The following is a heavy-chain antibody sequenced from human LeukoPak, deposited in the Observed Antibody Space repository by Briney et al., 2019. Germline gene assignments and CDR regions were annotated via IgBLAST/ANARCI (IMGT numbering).Heavy chain of an antibody. CDR1: GGSISSYY. V-gene: IGHV4-4*07. Sequence: SETLSLTCTVSGGSISSYYWSWIRQPAGKGLEWIGRIYTSGSTNYNPSLKSRVAMSVDTSKNQFSLRLRSVTAADTAVYYCARQIASAGTAGFDFWGQGALVTVSS. D-gene: IGHD6-13*01. J-gene: IGHJ4*02. CDR3: ARQIASAGTAGFDF. CDR2: IYTSGST.